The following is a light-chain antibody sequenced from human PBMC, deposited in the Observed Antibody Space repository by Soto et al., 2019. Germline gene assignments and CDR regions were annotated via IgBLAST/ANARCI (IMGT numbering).Light chain of an antibody. V-gene: IGLV2-18*02. Sequence: QSALTQPPSVSGSPGQSVTISRIGTSSDVGTYDRVSWYQAPPGTAPKLIIYEVHYRPSGVPDRFSGSKSGNPASLTISGLQAEDEADYYCSSYAASTTLRFGGGTKLTVL. CDR2: EVH. CDR3: SSYAASTTLR. CDR1: SSDVGTYDR. J-gene: IGLJ2*01.